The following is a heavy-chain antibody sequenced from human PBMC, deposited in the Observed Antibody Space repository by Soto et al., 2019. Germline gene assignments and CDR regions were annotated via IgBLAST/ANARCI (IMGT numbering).Heavy chain of an antibody. CDR1: GFTFSVSD. J-gene: IGHJ6*02. Sequence: ERQLVQSGGGVVQPGGSLKLSCAAFGFTFSVSDMHWVRQASGKGLECVGRIRGKNKNYATTYAASMTGRFSISRDESNNTAFLQMWRLKTQDTAIYFCSRNEEVRCAAFYGIDVCGQGTTVTVSS. CDR2: IRGKNKNYAT. CDR3: SRNEEVRCAAFYGIDV. V-gene: IGHV3-73*02. D-gene: IGHD3-16*01.